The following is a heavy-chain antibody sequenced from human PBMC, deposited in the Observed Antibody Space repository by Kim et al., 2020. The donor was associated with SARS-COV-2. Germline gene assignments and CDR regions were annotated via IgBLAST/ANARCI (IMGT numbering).Heavy chain of an antibody. V-gene: IGHV3-7*01. D-gene: IGHD2-15*01. CDR1: GFTFSSYW. CDR3: SRYVISGGQW. CDR2: MNQDGSEK. J-gene: IGHJ4*02. Sequence: GGSLRLSCAASGFTFSSYWMSWVRQAPGKGLEWVANMNQDGSEKFCVDSLKGRFTISRDNAKNSLYLQMNSLRAEDTAVYYCSRYVISGGQWWGQGTMGT.